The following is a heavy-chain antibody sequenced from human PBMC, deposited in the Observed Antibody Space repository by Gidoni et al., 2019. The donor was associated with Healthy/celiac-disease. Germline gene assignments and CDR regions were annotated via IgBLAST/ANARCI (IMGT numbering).Heavy chain of an antibody. CDR3: ARGPHVLGYGIRDSDQTIAVADTGYWYFDL. CDR1: GGSVSSGSYY. D-gene: IGHD6-19*01. J-gene: IGHJ2*01. V-gene: IGHV4-61*01. CDR2: IYYSGST. Sequence: QVQLQESGPGLVKPSETLSLTCTVSGGSVSSGSYYWSWIRQPPGKGLEWIGYIYYSGSTNYNPSLKSRVTISVDTSKNQFSLKLSSVTAADTAVYYCARGPHVLGYGIRDSDQTIAVADTGYWYFDLWGRGTLVTVSS.